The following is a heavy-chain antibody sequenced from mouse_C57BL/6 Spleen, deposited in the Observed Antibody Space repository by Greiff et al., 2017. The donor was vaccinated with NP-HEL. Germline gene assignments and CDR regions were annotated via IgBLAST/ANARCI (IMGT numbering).Heavy chain of an antibody. D-gene: IGHD2-1*01. CDR1: GFTFSDYG. CDR2: ISNLAYSI. V-gene: IGHV5-15*01. J-gene: IGHJ3*01. CDR3: ARHGGNYGGFAY. Sequence: DVMLVESGGGLVQPGGSLKLSCAASGFTFSDYGMAWVRQAPRKGPEWVAFISNLAYSIYYADTVTGRFTIFRENAKNTLYLEMSSLRSEDTAMYYCARHGGNYGGFAYWGQGTLVTVSA.